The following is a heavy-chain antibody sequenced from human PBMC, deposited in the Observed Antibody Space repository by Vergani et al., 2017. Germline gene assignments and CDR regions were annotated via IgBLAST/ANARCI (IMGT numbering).Heavy chain of an antibody. CDR1: GFTFSSYA. Sequence: EVQLVESGGGLVQPGGSLRLSCAASGFTFSSYAMSWVRQAPGKGLEWVSAISGSGGSTYYADSVKGRFTISRDTSKNSLYLQMNSLRAEDTAVYYCARDSGGSGDAFDIWGQGTMVTVSS. J-gene: IGHJ3*02. V-gene: IGHV3-23*04. D-gene: IGHD3-10*01. CDR2: ISGSGGST. CDR3: ARDSGGSGDAFDI.